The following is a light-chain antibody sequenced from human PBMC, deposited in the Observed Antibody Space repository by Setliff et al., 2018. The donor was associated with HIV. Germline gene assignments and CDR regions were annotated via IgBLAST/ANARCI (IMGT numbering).Light chain of an antibody. CDR3: LLYSGGARV. Sequence: VTQAPSLTVSPGGTVTLTCASSTGAVTSGFYPNWFQQKHGQEPWALIYSTSKKHSWTPARFSRSLLGGKAALTLSGVQPEDEANYYCLLYSGGARVFGGGTKVTVL. CDR2: STS. V-gene: IGLV7-43*01. CDR1: TGAVTSGFY. J-gene: IGLJ3*02.